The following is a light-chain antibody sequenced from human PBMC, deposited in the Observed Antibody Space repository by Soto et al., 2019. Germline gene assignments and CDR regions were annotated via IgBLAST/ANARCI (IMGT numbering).Light chain of an antibody. CDR2: GAS. J-gene: IGKJ1*01. Sequence: EIVLTQSPGTLSLSPGERATLSCRASQSVSNNYLAWYQQKPGQAPRLLIYGASNRATGIPVRFSDSGSGTDFTLTISRLEPEDFAVYYCQQYGSSGTFGQGTKVDIK. V-gene: IGKV3-20*01. CDR1: QSVSNNY. CDR3: QQYGSSGT.